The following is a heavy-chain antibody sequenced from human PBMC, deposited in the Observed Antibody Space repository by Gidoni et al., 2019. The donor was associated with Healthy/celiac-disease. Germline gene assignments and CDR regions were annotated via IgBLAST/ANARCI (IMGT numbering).Heavy chain of an antibody. J-gene: IGHJ6*02. V-gene: IGHV6-1*01. CDR3: ARERELRGNGMDV. CDR1: GDSVSSNSAA. Sequence: QVQLQQSGPGLVKPSQTLSLTCAISGDSVSSNSAAWNWIGHSPSRGLEWLGRTYYRSKWYNDYAVAVKSRITINPDTSKNQFSLQLNSVTPEDTAVYYCARERELRGNGMDVWGQGTTVTVSS. D-gene: IGHD1-26*01. CDR2: TYYRSKWYN.